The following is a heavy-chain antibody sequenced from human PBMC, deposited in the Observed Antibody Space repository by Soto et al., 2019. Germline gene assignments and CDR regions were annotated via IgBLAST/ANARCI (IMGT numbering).Heavy chain of an antibody. CDR3: AKDPVNTLQARRHYYYYYYMDV. J-gene: IGHJ6*03. V-gene: IGHV3-23*01. Sequence: GGSLRLSCAASGFTFSSYAMSWVRQAPGKGLEWVSAISGSGGSTYYADSVKGRFTISRDNSKNTLYLQMNSLRAEDTAVYYCAKDPVNTLQARRHYYYYYYMDVWGKGTTVTVSS. CDR2: ISGSGGST. CDR1: GFTFSSYA. D-gene: IGHD4-4*01.